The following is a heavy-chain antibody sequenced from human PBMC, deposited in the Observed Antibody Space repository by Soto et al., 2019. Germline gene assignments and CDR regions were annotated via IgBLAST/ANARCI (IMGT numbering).Heavy chain of an antibody. CDR3: ARVIGTRRNYYYYYMDV. CDR2: IWYDGSNK. J-gene: IGHJ6*03. CDR1: GFTFSSYG. V-gene: IGHV3-33*01. Sequence: GGSLRLSCAASGFTFSSYGMHWVRQAPGKGLEWVAVIWYDGSNKYYADSVKGRFTISRDNSKNTLYLQMNSLRAEDTAVYYCARVIGTRRNYYYYYMDVWGKGTTVTVSS. D-gene: IGHD1-1*01.